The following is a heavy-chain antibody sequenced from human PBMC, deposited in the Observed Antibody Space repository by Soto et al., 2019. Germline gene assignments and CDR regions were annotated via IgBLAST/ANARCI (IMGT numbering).Heavy chain of an antibody. V-gene: IGHV3-53*01. CDR2: IYRGGST. CDR1: GFTVSSNY. Sequence: EVQLVESGGGLIQPGGSLRLSCAASGFTVSSNYMSWVRQAPGKGLEWVSVIYRGGSTYYADSVKGRFTISRDNSLNMLYLQMNSLRDEDTAVYYCARSGYSSSWTGYYFDYWGQGTLVTVSS. CDR3: ARSGYSSSWTGYYFDY. J-gene: IGHJ4*02. D-gene: IGHD6-13*01.